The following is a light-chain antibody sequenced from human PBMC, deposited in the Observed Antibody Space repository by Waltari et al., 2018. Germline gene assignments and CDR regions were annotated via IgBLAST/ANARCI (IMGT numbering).Light chain of an antibody. J-gene: IGKJ2*01. V-gene: IGKV2-28*01. CDR3: XXXLQTPYT. CDR2: LVS. Sequence: DIVMTQSPLSLPVTPGEPASISCRSSQSLLHSNGKIFFDWYLRKPGQSPPLLLLLVSNRASXXPXXXXGSRSGTXFXLKISRVEAXXXGXXXXXXXLQTPYTFXXGTXLXIK. CDR1: QSLLHSNGKIF.